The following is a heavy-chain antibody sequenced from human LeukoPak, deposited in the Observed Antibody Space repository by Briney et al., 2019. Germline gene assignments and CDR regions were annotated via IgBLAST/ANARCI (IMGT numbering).Heavy chain of an antibody. Sequence: PGRSLRLSCAASGFTFSSYGMHWVRQAPGKGLEWVAVIWYDGSNKYYADSVKGRFTISRDNSKNTLYLQMNSLRAEDKAAYYCAKGQLRRDTAMGLFDYWGQGTLVTVSS. CDR3: AKGQLRRDTAMGLFDY. CDR2: IWYDGSNK. D-gene: IGHD5-18*01. CDR1: GFTFSSYG. V-gene: IGHV3-33*06. J-gene: IGHJ4*02.